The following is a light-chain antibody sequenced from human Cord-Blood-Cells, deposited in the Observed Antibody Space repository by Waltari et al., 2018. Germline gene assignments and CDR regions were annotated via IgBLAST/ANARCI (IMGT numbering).Light chain of an antibody. CDR1: QSVLYNSNNETY. V-gene: IGKV4-1*01. J-gene: IGKJ1*01. CDR3: QQYYSTPPT. CDR2: CAS. Sequence: DLVMTQSPDSLTVSLGERATINCKPSQSVLYNSNNETYLAWYQQKPGQPPKLLIYCASTRESGVPDRFSGSGSGTDFTLTISSLQAEDVAVYYCQQYYSTPPTFGQGTKVEIK.